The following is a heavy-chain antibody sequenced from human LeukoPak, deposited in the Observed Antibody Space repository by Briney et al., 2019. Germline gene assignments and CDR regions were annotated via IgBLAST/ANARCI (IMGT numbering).Heavy chain of an antibody. CDR3: ARQGVATAIDY. Sequence: SETLSLTCTVSGGSITNYYWSWIRQPPGKGLEWIGYIYYTGSTNYNPSLKSRVTMSVDTSMNLFALKLSSVTAADTAVYYRARQGVATAIDYWGQGTLVTVSS. J-gene: IGHJ4*02. D-gene: IGHD2-21*02. V-gene: IGHV4-59*12. CDR2: IYYTGST. CDR1: GGSITNYY.